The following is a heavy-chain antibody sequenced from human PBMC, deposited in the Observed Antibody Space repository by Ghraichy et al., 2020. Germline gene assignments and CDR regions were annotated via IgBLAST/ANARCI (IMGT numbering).Heavy chain of an antibody. Sequence: SQTLSLTCTVSGGSISSSSYYWGWIRQPPGKGLEWIGSIYYSGSTYYNPSLKSRVTISVDTSKNQFSLKLSSVTAADTAVYYCARHKIRYGWFDPWGQGTLVTVSS. CDR2: IYYSGST. CDR3: ARHKIRYGWFDP. J-gene: IGHJ5*02. CDR1: GGSISSSSYY. V-gene: IGHV4-39*01. D-gene: IGHD4-17*01.